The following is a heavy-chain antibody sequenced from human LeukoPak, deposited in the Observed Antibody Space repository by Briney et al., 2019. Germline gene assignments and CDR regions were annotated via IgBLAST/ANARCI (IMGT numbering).Heavy chain of an antibody. Sequence: ASVKVSCKASGYTFTNYGLSWVRQAPGQGLEWMGWINTNTGNPKSAQGFTERFVFSLDASVSTAYLQISSLKAADTAVYYCARSYGAFEGATYYYYGMDVWGQGTTVTVSS. CDR3: ARSYGAFEGATYYYYGMDV. CDR2: INTNTGNP. V-gene: IGHV7-4-1*02. CDR1: GYTFTNYG. D-gene: IGHD3-10*01. J-gene: IGHJ6*02.